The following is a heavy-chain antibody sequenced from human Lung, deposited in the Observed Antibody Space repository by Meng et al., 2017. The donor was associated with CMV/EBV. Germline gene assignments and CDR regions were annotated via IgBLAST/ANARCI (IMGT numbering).Heavy chain of an antibody. Sequence: VHLRGPGPGRGKPSGTLSLTCAVSGGSISSSNWWSWVRQPPGKGLEWIGEIYHSGSTNYNPSLKSRVTISVDKSKNQFSLKLSSVTAADTAVYYCARVVTALWGYYFDYWGQGTLVTVSS. CDR2: IYHSGST. D-gene: IGHD2-21*02. J-gene: IGHJ4*02. CDR3: ARVVTALWGYYFDY. V-gene: IGHV4-4*02. CDR1: GGSISSSNW.